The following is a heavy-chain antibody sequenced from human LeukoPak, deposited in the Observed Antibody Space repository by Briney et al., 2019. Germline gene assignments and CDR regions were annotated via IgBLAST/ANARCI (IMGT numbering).Heavy chain of an antibody. Sequence: PSETLSLTCAVYGGSFSDYYWSWIRQPPGKGLEWIGEINHSGSTTYYPSLKSRVTISVDTSKNQFSLRLSSVTAADTAVYYCARLYGNYQNYFDYWGQGTLVTVSS. CDR2: INHSGST. J-gene: IGHJ4*02. CDR3: ARLYGNYQNYFDY. D-gene: IGHD1-7*01. V-gene: IGHV4-34*01. CDR1: GGSFSDYY.